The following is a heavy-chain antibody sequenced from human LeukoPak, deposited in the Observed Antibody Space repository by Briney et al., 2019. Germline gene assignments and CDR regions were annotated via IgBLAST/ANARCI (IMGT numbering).Heavy chain of an antibody. CDR2: IYTSGST. V-gene: IGHV4-61*02. J-gene: IGHJ6*02. D-gene: IGHD1-26*01. CDR3: ARGELLPRYYYYYGMDV. CDR1: GGSISSGSYY. Sequence: SQTLSLTCTVSGGSISSGSYYWSWIRQPAGKGLEWIGRIYTSGSTNYNPSLKSRVTISVDTSKNQLSLKLSSVTAADTAVYYCARGELLPRYYYYYGMDVWGQGTTVTVSS.